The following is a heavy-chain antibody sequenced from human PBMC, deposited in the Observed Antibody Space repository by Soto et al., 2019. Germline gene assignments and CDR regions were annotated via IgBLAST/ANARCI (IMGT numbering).Heavy chain of an antibody. D-gene: IGHD3-10*01. Sequence: SETLSLTCTVSGGSISSGDYYWSWIRQPPGKGLEWIGYIYYSGSTYYNPSLKSRATISVDTSKNQFSLKLSSVTAADTAVYYCARGRYYGSGPVSYWGQGTLVTVSS. CDR2: IYYSGST. J-gene: IGHJ4*02. CDR1: GGSISSGDYY. CDR3: ARGRYYGSGPVSY. V-gene: IGHV4-30-4*01.